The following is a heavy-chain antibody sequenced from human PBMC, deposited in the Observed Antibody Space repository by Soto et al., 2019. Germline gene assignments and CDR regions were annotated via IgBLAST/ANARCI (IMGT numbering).Heavy chain of an antibody. V-gene: IGHV1-58*01. J-gene: IGHJ4*02. CDR1: GFTFTSSA. Sequence: SVKVSCKASGFTFTSSAVQWVRQARGQRLEWIGWIVVGSGNTNYVQKFQERVTITRDMSTSTAYMELSSLRSEDTAVYYCAVSIDYYDSSGTIGYWGQGTLVTVSS. D-gene: IGHD3-22*01. CDR3: AVSIDYYDSSGTIGY. CDR2: IVVGSGNT.